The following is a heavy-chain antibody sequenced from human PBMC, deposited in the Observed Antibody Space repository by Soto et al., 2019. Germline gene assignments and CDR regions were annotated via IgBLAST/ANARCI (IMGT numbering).Heavy chain of an antibody. CDR3: ARGKQQLVGGYWFDP. Sequence: QVQLVQSGAEVKKPGSSVKVSCKASGGTFSSYTISWVRQAPGQGLEWMGRIIPILGIANYAQKFQGRVTITADKSTSTAYMELSSLRSEDTAVYYCARGKQQLVGGYWFDPWGQGTLVTVSS. CDR2: IIPILGIA. CDR1: GGTFSSYT. V-gene: IGHV1-69*02. D-gene: IGHD6-13*01. J-gene: IGHJ5*02.